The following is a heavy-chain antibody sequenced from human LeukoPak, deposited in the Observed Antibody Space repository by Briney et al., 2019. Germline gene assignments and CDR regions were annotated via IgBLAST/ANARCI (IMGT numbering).Heavy chain of an antibody. CDR2: VHLDGRT. J-gene: IGHJ4*02. CDR3: ARQGGPYYYDSSGYYYFDY. D-gene: IGHD3-22*01. V-gene: IGHV4-4*02. Sequence: SETLSLTCGVSGGSVASTNWWTWVRQPPGKGLEWIGEVHLDGRTNFNPSLKSRLTMSVHLSENHVSLKLSSVTAADTAVYYCARQGGPYYYDSSGYYYFDYWGQGTLATVSS. CDR1: GGSVASTNW.